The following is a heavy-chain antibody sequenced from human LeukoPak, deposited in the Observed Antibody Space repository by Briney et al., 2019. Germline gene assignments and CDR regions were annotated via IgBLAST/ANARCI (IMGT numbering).Heavy chain of an antibody. CDR1: GFPFSSHG. J-gene: IGHJ3*01. Sequence: GGSLRLSCAGSGFPFSSHGMNWVRQAPGKGLEWVSYISRTTSYADSVKGRFTISRDNAKSSLYLQMNSLRAEDTAVYYCARDTDYAFDVWGQGTMVTVSS. CDR2: ISRTT. V-gene: IGHV3-48*01. CDR3: ARDTDYAFDV.